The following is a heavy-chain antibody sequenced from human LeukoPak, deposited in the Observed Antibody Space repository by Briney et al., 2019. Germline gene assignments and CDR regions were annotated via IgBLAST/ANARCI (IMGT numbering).Heavy chain of an antibody. CDR1: NGSIGSTNYY. CDR3: ARPRYYYGSGTDYGMDV. CDR2: IYYSGST. V-gene: IGHV4-39*01. J-gene: IGHJ6*02. D-gene: IGHD3-10*01. Sequence: PSETLSLTCSVSNGSIGSTNYYWAWIRQPPGKGLEWIGSIYYSGSTYYNPSLKSRVTISVDTSKNQFSLKLSSVTAADTAVYYCARPRYYYGSGTDYGMDVWGQGTTVTVSS.